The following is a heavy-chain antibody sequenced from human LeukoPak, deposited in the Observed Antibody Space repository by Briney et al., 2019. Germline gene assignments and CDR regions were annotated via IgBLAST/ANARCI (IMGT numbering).Heavy chain of an antibody. CDR3: ARAPEGYFDY. Sequence: ASVKVSCKASCYTFTTNGISWVRQAPGQGLEWMGWISAYNGNTNYAQKLQGRVTMTTDTSTSTAYMELRSLRSDDTAVYYCARAPEGYFDYWGQGTLVTVSS. CDR2: ISAYNGNT. J-gene: IGHJ4*02. V-gene: IGHV1-18*01. CDR1: CYTFTTNG.